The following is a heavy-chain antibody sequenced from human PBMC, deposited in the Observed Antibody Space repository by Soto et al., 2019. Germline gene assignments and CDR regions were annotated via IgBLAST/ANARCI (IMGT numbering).Heavy chain of an antibody. V-gene: IGHV4-59*08. J-gene: IGHJ6*03. CDR2: IYYSGST. CDR1: GGSISSYY. D-gene: IGHD3-10*01. CDR3: ARHLRLLWFGELFTYYYYYMDV. Sequence: SETLSLTCTVSGGSISSYYWSWIRQPPGKGLEWIGYIYYSGSTNYNPSLKSRVTISVDTSKNQFSLKLSSVTAADTAVYYCARHLRLLWFGELFTYYYYYMDVWGKGTTVTVS.